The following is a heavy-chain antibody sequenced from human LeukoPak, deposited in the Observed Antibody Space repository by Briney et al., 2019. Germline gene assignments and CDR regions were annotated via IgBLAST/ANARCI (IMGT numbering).Heavy chain of an antibody. CDR1: GFTFSSYA. Sequence: GGSLRLSCAASGFTFSSYAMSWVRQAPGKGLEWVSAISGSGGSTYYADSVEGRFTISRDNSKNTLYLQMNSLRAEDTAVYYCAKTTGRIAAAGTYDYWGQGTLVTVSS. J-gene: IGHJ4*02. CDR2: ISGSGGST. D-gene: IGHD6-13*01. CDR3: AKTTGRIAAAGTYDY. V-gene: IGHV3-23*01.